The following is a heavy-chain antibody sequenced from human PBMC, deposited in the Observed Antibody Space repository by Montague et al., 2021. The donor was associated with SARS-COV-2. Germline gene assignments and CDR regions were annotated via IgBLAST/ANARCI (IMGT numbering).Heavy chain of an antibody. CDR3: AKDQDIGYSSGWSYYYYGMDV. CDR1: GFPFSRYG. D-gene: IGHD6-19*01. J-gene: IGHJ6*02. Sequence: SLRLSCAASGFPFSRYGMHWVRQAPGKGLEWVAVISYDGSNKNYADSVRGRFTISRDNSKNTLYLQMNSLRAEDTAVYYCAKDQDIGYSSGWSYYYYGMDVWGQGTTVTVSS. CDR2: ISYDGSNK. V-gene: IGHV3-30*18.